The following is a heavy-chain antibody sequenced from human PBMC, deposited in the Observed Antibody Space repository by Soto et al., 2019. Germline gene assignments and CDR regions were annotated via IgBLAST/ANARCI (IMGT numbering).Heavy chain of an antibody. CDR3: AKDRAIRNSWWRAYYYYCAMDV. Sequence: GGSLRLSCAASGFTFSTYDMNWVRKAPGRGLEWVSGISGNGVTTSYADSVKGRFTIARDNSRNTLHLQMSSLRAEDTAVYYCAKDRAIRNSWWRAYYYYCAMDVWGQGTTVTVSS. CDR2: ISGNGVTT. J-gene: IGHJ6*02. V-gene: IGHV3-23*01. CDR1: GFTFSTYD. D-gene: IGHD2-15*01.